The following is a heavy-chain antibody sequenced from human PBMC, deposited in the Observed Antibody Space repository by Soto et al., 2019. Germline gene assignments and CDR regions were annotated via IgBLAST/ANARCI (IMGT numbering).Heavy chain of an antibody. D-gene: IGHD2-8*01. V-gene: IGHV3-30-3*01. J-gene: IGHJ4*02. CDR2: ISYDGSNK. CDR1: GFTFSSYA. Sequence: QVQLVESGGGVVQPGRSLRLSCAASGFTFSSYAMHWVRQAPGKGLEWVAVISYDGSNKYYADSVKGRFTISRDNSKNTLYLHMNSLRAEDTAVYYCARDNGAYYFDYWGQGTLVTVSS. CDR3: ARDNGAYYFDY.